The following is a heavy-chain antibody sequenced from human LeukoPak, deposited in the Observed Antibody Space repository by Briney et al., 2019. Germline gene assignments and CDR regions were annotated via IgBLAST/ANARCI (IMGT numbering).Heavy chain of an antibody. D-gene: IGHD2-15*01. CDR3: AREGGYCSGGSCYHLHAFDI. CDR2: IIPIFGTA. J-gene: IGHJ3*02. CDR1: GGTFSSYA. Sequence: SVRVSCKASGGTFSSYAISWVRQAPGQGLEWMGGIIPIFGTANYAQKFQGRVTITADESTSTAYMELSSLRSEDTAVYYCAREGGYCSGGSCYHLHAFDIWGQGTMVTVSS. V-gene: IGHV1-69*13.